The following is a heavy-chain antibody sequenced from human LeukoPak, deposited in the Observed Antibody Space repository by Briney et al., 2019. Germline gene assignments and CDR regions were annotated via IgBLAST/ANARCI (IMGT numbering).Heavy chain of an antibody. CDR2: INPNSGGT. CDR1: GYTFTGYY. D-gene: IGHD6-6*01. J-gene: IGHJ3*02. V-gene: IGHV1-2*02. Sequence: ASVKVSCKASGYTFTGYYMHWVRRAPGQGLEWMGWINPNSGGTNYAQKFQGRVTMTRDTSISTAYMELSRLRSDDTAVYYCARIEYSSSPAAAFDIWGQGTMVTVSS. CDR3: ARIEYSSSPAAAFDI.